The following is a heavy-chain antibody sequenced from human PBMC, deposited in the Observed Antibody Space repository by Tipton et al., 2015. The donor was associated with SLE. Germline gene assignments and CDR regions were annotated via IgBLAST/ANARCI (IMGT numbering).Heavy chain of an antibody. V-gene: IGHV4-59*01. CDR2: ISYSGST. CDR1: GGSISNYF. J-gene: IGHJ5*02. CDR3: ARDREEVTMVRGVMGFDP. Sequence: TLSLTCTVSGGSISNYFWSWIRQPPGKGLEWIGYISYSGSTNYNPSLKSRVTISVDTSKNQFSPKLSSVTAADTAVYYCARDREEVTMVRGVMGFDPWGQGTLVTVSS. D-gene: IGHD3-10*01.